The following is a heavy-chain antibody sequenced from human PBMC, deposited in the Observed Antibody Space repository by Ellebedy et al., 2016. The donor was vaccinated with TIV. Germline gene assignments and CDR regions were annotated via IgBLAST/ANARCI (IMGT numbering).Heavy chain of an antibody. CDR1: GFLLTTNGVG. J-gene: IGHJ4*02. CDR3: AHRGDTFINYYFDY. Sequence: SGPTLVKPTQTLTLTCTFSGFLLTTNGVGVGWIRQPPGKALEWLALIFWNDDKRYSPSLESRLTITKDTSKNQVVLTLTNMDPVDTATYYCAHRGDTFINYYFDYWGQGTLVTVSS. CDR2: IFWNDDK. V-gene: IGHV2-5*01.